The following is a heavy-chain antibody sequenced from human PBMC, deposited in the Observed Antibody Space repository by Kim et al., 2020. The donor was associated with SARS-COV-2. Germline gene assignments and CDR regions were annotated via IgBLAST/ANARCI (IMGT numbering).Heavy chain of an antibody. CDR3: AKGRTQMWYFHL. D-gene: IGHD1-1*01. J-gene: IGHJ2*01. Sequence: YYADSVKGRLTISRDNSKNTLSLQMNSLRVEDTAMYYCAKGRTQMWYFHLWGRGTLVTVSS. V-gene: IGHV3-33*03.